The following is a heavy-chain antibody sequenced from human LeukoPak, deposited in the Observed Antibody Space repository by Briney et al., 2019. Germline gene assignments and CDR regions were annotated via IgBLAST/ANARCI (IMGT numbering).Heavy chain of an antibody. CDR3: ARAIAAAGTFFDY. J-gene: IGHJ4*02. CDR1: GHTFTGYY. CDR2: INPNSGGT. D-gene: IGHD6-13*01. Sequence: ASVKVSCKASGHTFTGYYMHWVRQAPGQGLEWMGWINPNSGGTNYAQKFQGGVTMTRDTSISTAYMELSRLRSDDTAVYYCARAIAAAGTFFDYWGQGTLVTVSS. V-gene: IGHV1-2*02.